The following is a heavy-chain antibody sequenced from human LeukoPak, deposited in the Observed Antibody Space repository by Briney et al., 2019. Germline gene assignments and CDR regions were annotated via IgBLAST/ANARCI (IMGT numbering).Heavy chain of an antibody. CDR3: ARGVRGAFDI. J-gene: IGHJ3*02. CDR2: IKQDGSEK. D-gene: IGHD3-22*01. CDR1: GFTFSYYW. Sequence: GGSLTLSCAASGFTFSYYWMSWVRQAPGKGLEWVANIKQDGSEKYYVDSVKGRFSISRDNAKNSLYLQMNSLRAEDTAVYYCARGVRGAFDIWGQGTMVTVSS. V-gene: IGHV3-7*04.